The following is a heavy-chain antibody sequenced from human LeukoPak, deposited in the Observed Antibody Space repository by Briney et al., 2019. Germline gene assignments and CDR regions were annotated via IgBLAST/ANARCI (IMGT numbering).Heavy chain of an antibody. CDR1: GGSISSYY. V-gene: IGHV4-4*09. CDR3: ARAYYDYVWGRLTNWFDP. CDR2: IYTSGST. D-gene: IGHD3-16*01. J-gene: IGHJ5*02. Sequence: PSETLSLTCTVSGGSISSYYWSWIRQPPGKGLEWIGYIYTSGSTNYNPSLKSRVTISVDTSKNQFSLKLSSVTAADTAVYYCARAYYDYVWGRLTNWFDPWGQGTLVTVSS.